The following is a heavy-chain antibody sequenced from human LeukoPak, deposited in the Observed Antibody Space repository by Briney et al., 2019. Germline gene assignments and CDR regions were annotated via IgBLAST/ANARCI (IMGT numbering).Heavy chain of an antibody. CDR1: GGPISSGGYY. CDR3: ARANYGSGNYVDK. CDR2: IYYGGNT. D-gene: IGHD3-10*01. J-gene: IGHJ4*02. V-gene: IGHV4-31*03. Sequence: SETLSLTCTVSGGPISSGGYYWSWIRQHPGKGLEWIGYIYYGGNTYYNPTPKSRVNISIDTSKNQLSLKLSSVTAADTAAYYCARANYGSGNYVDKWGQGTLVTVSS.